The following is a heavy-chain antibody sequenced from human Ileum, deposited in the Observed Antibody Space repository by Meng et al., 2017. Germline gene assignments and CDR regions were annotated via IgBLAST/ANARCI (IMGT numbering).Heavy chain of an antibody. CDR1: GGSIRGGHYF. Sequence: VQVQEAGPGLVKPSQTLSLTATVSGGSIRGGHYFWSWIRQNPEKGLEWIGYIYHSGVTYYSPSLKSRLTISVDTSKNQFSLKLSSVTAADTAIYYCARGVVTYYDSSTLTWFDPWGQGALVTVSS. CDR3: ARGVVTYYDSSTLTWFDP. J-gene: IGHJ5*02. CDR2: IYHSGVT. D-gene: IGHD3-22*01. V-gene: IGHV4-31*03.